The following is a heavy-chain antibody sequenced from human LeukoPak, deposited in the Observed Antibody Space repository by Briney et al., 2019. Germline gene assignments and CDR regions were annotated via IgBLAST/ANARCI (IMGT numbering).Heavy chain of an antibody. CDR3: ARDSLLWFGEPWEGYFDY. J-gene: IGHJ4*02. CDR2: TYYRSKWYN. D-gene: IGHD3-10*01. CDR1: GDSFSSDSAA. Sequence: SQTLSLTCAISGDSFSSDSAAWNWIRQSPSRGLEWLGRTYYRSKWYNDYAESVKSRIAINPDTSKNQFSLQLNSVTPEDTAVYYCARDSLLWFGEPWEGYFDYWGQGTLVTVSS. V-gene: IGHV6-1*01.